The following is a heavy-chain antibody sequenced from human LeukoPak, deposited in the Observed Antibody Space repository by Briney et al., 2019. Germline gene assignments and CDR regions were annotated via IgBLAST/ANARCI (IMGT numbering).Heavy chain of an antibody. D-gene: IGHD2-2*01. CDR1: GYTFTSYG. Sequence: GASVKVSCKASGYTFTSYGISWVRQAPGQGPEWMGWISAYNGNTNYAQKLQGRVTMTTDTSTSTAYMELRSLRSDDTAVYYCARDCSSTSCYRNWFDPWGQGTLVTVSS. J-gene: IGHJ5*02. CDR2: ISAYNGNT. V-gene: IGHV1-18*01. CDR3: ARDCSSTSCYRNWFDP.